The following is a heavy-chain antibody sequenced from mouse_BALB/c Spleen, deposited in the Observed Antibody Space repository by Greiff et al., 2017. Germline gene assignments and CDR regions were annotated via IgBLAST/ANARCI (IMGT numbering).Heavy chain of an antibody. CDR1: GYTFTSYV. J-gene: IGHJ4*01. D-gene: IGHD2-5*01. Sequence: EVQLQQSGPELVKPGASVKMSCKASGYTFTSYVMHWVKQKPGQGLEWIGYINPYNDGTKYNEKFKGKATLTSDKSSSTAYMELSSLTSEDSAVYYCARSEQALVTYYYAMDYWGQGTSVTVSS. CDR3: ARSEQALVTYYYAMDY. V-gene: IGHV1-14*01. CDR2: INPYNDGT.